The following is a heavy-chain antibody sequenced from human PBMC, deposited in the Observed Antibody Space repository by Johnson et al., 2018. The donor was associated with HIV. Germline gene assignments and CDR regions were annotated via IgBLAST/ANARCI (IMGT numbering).Heavy chain of an antibody. J-gene: IGHJ3*02. CDR2: TSWNGGSI. CDR1: GFTFDDFA. D-gene: IGHD5-24*01. CDR3: AKDKWGGHNLHAIDI. V-gene: IGHV3-9*01. Sequence: VQLVESGGGLIQPGRSLRLSCAASGFTFDDFAMHWVRQAPGKGLEWVSRTSWNGGSIDYADSVKGRFTISRDNAKNSLYLQMNSLRPEDTALYYCAKDKWGGHNLHAIDIWGQGTMVTVSS.